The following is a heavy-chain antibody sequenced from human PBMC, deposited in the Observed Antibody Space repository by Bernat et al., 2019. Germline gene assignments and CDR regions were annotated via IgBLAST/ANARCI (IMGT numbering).Heavy chain of an antibody. Sequence: EVQLLESGGGLVQPGGSLRLSCAASGFTFSSYAMSWVRQAPGKGLEWVSAISGSGGSKYYADSVKGRFTISRDNSKNTLYLQMNILRAEDTAVYYCAKQGGQLPQLVWFDPWGQGTLVTVSS. CDR2: ISGSGGSK. CDR3: AKQGGQLPQLVWFDP. D-gene: IGHD1-1*01. CDR1: GFTFSSYA. V-gene: IGHV3-23*01. J-gene: IGHJ5*02.